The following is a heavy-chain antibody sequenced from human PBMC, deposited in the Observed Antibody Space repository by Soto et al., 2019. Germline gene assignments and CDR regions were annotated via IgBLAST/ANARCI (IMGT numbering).Heavy chain of an antibody. D-gene: IGHD1-26*01. Sequence: ASVKVSCKASGYTFIGYYMHWVRQAPGQGLEWMGWINPNSGGTNYAQKFQGRVTMTRDTSMSTAFMELSRLRSDDTAVYYCAPSRLFYYTPMDVWGQGTTVTVYS. V-gene: IGHV1-2*02. J-gene: IGHJ6*02. CDR3: APSRLFYYTPMDV. CDR2: INPNSGGT. CDR1: GYTFIGYY.